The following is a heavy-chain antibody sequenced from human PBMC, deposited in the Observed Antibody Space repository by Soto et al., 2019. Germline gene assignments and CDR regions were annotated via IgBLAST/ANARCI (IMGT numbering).Heavy chain of an antibody. Sequence: SETLSLTCTVSGGSISSYYWSWIRQPPGKGLEWIGYIYYSGSTNYNPSLKSRVTISVDTSKNQFSLKLSSVTAADTAVYYCARRPLIDYGDYGIDYWGQGTLVTVSS. V-gene: IGHV4-59*01. J-gene: IGHJ4*02. CDR1: GGSISSYY. D-gene: IGHD4-17*01. CDR3: ARRPLIDYGDYGIDY. CDR2: IYYSGST.